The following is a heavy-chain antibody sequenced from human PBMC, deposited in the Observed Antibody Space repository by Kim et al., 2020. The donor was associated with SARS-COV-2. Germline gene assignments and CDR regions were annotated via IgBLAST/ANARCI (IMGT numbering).Heavy chain of an antibody. CDR1: GFTFDDYG. V-gene: IGHV3-20*04. CDR2: INWNGGST. D-gene: IGHD4-17*01. CDR3: AREDGWTYGDYGGWPCGY. J-gene: IGHJ4*02. Sequence: GGSLRLSCAASGFTFDDYGMSWVRQAPGKGLEWVSGINWNGGSTGYADSVKGRFTISRDNAKNSLYLQMNSLRAEDTALYYCAREDGWTYGDYGGWPCGYWGQGTLVTVSS.